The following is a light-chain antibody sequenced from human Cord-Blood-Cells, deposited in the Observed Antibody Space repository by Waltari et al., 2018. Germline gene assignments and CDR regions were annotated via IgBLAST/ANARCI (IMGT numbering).Light chain of an antibody. J-gene: IGKJ5*01. V-gene: IGKV3-20*01. Sequence: EIVLTQSQGTLSLSPGERATPSCRASQSVSSSYLAWYQQKPGQAPRLLIYGASSRATGIPDRFSGSGSGTDFTLTISRLEPEDFAVYYCQQYGSSPPITFGQGTRLEIK. CDR3: QQYGSSPPIT. CDR2: GAS. CDR1: QSVSSSY.